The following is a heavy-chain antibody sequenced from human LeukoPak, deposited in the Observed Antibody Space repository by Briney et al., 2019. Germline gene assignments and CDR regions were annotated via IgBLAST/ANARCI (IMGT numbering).Heavy chain of an antibody. Sequence: PSETLSLTCTVSGGSISTNYWSWIRQPPGKGLEWIGNIHYSGSTNYNPSLKSRVTISIDTSKNQFTLRLSSVTAVDTAVYYCARVSGATITTYYGMDVWGQGTTVTVS. J-gene: IGHJ6*02. V-gene: IGHV4-59*01. CDR3: ARVSGATITTYYGMDV. D-gene: IGHD5-12*01. CDR1: GGSISTNY. CDR2: IHYSGST.